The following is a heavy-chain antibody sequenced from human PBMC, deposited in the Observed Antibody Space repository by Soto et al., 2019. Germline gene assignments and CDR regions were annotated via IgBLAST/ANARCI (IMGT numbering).Heavy chain of an antibody. CDR1: GNRLNNYW. Sequence: PGESLKISCSGSGNRLNNYWISWVRQMPGKGLEWLGRVDPYDSYTDYSPSFQGHVSISGDKSTGTAYLQWSSLKASDTAIYYCARHFEYSTSVRYYYYGFDVWGQGTTVTVSS. D-gene: IGHD2-8*01. CDR3: ARHFEYSTSVRYYYYGFDV. J-gene: IGHJ6*02. CDR2: VDPYDSYT. V-gene: IGHV5-10-1*01.